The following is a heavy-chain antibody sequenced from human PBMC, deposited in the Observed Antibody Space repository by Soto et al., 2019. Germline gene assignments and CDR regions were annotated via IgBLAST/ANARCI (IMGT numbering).Heavy chain of an antibody. D-gene: IGHD6-13*01. CDR3: AAIAAAGMYYYYYYGMDV. CDR2: IYWNDDK. Sequence: QITLKESGPTLVKPTQTLTLTCTFSGFSLSTSGVGVGWIRQPPGKALEWLALIYWNDDKRYSPSLKSRLTITKDTYKNQVVLTMTNMDPVDTATYYCAAIAAAGMYYYYYYGMDVWGQGTTVTVSS. V-gene: IGHV2-5*01. J-gene: IGHJ6*02. CDR1: GFSLSTSGVG.